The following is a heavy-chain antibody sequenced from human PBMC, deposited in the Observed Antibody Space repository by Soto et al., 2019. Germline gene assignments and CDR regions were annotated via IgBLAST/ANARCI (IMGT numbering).Heavy chain of an antibody. D-gene: IGHD1-26*01. CDR3: ASPLNSGSYWNWFVP. V-gene: IGHV4-59*01. CDR2: LYYSGST. J-gene: IGHJ5*02. CDR1: GGSISSYY. Sequence: PSETLSLTCTVSGGSISSYYWSWIRHPPGKGLEWIGYLYYSGSTNYNPSLKSRVTISVDTSKNQFSLKLSSVTAVDTAVYYCASPLNSGSYWNWFVPWGQGTLVTVSS.